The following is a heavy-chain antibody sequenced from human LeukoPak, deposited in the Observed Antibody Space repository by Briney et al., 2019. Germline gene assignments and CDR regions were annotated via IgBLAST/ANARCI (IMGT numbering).Heavy chain of an antibody. CDR1: GGSISGYY. V-gene: IGHV4-59*01. Sequence: SETLSLTCTVSGGSISGYYWSWSRQPPGKGVEWIGNLYYMRGGWYKSSLKSRVTTSVDTSRNEFSLKLSSVTAADTAVYYCARGGSYWFDPWGQGTLVTVSS. J-gene: IGHJ5*02. CDR2: LYYMRGG. CDR3: ARGGSYWFDP.